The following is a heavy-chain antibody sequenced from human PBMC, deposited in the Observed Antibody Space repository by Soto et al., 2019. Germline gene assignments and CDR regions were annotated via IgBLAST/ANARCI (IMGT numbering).Heavy chain of an antibody. CDR3: AHRGYSYGIDY. J-gene: IGHJ4*02. CDR2: IYWDDDK. Sequence: QITLKESGPTLVKPTQTLTLTCTSSGFSLSTSGVGVGWIRQPPGKALEWLALIYWDDDKRYSPSLKSRLTITKDTSKNQVVLTMTNMDPVDTATYYCAHRGYSYGIDYWGQGTLVTVSS. D-gene: IGHD5-18*01. V-gene: IGHV2-5*02. CDR1: GFSLSTSGVG.